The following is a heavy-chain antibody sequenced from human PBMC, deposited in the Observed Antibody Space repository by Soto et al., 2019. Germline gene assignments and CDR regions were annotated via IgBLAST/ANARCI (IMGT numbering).Heavy chain of an antibody. CDR1: GYTFTSYG. V-gene: IGHV1-18*01. J-gene: IGHJ6*02. D-gene: IGHD2-15*01. CDR2: ISAYNGNT. Sequence: QVQLVQSGAEVKKPGASVKVSCKASGYTFTSYGISWVRQAPGQGLEWMGWISAYNGNTNYAQKLQGRVTMTTDTSPSRAYMELRSLRSDDAAVYYCARYCSGGSCYPWGVAGMDVWGQGTTVTVSS. CDR3: ARYCSGGSCYPWGVAGMDV.